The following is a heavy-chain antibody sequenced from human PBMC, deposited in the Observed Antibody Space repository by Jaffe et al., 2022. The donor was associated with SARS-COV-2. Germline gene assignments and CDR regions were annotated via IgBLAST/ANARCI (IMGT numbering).Heavy chain of an antibody. CDR3: ARDMGDCTNGVCYFEGWFALYGMDV. Sequence: QVQLVESGGGVVQPGRSLRLSCAASGFTFSSYAMHWVRQAPGKGLEWVAVISYDGSNKYYADSVKGRFTISRDNSKNTLYLQMNSLRAEDTAVYYCARDMGDCTNGVCYFEGWFALYGMDVWGQGTTVTVSS. CDR2: ISYDGSNK. V-gene: IGHV3-30-3*01. D-gene: IGHD2-8*01. J-gene: IGHJ6*02. CDR1: GFTFSSYA.